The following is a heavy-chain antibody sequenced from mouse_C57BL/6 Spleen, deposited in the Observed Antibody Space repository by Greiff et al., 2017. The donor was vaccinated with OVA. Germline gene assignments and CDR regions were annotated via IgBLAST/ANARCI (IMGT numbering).Heavy chain of an antibody. Sequence: VKLMESGAELVRPGASVKLSCKASGYTFTDYYINWVKQRPGQGLEWIARIYPGSGNTYYNEKFKGKATLTAEKSSSTAYMQLSSLTSEDSAVYFCARRDYYYGSSPLYYAMDYWGQGTSVTVSS. J-gene: IGHJ4*01. CDR3: ARRDYYYGSSPLYYAMDY. CDR1: GYTFTDYY. V-gene: IGHV1-76*01. CDR2: IYPGSGNT. D-gene: IGHD1-1*01.